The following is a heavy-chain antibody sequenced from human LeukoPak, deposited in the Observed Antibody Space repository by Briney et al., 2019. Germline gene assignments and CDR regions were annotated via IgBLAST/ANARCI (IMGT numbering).Heavy chain of an antibody. V-gene: IGHV3-23*01. CDR3: AKGSTLSSGWYYFDY. J-gene: IGHJ4*02. CDR1: GFTFSSYA. D-gene: IGHD6-19*01. CDR2: MSGSGGST. Sequence: GGSLRLSCAASGFTFSSYAMSWVRQAPGKGLEWVSAMSGSGGSTYYADSVKGRFTISRDKSKNTLHLQMNSLRAEDTAVYYCAKGSTLSSGWYYFDYWGQGTLVTVSS.